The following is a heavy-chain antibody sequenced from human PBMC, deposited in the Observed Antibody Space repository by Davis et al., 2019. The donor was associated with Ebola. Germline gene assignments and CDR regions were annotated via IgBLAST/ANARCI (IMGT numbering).Heavy chain of an antibody. V-gene: IGHV4-34*01. Sequence: MPSETLSLTCAVYGGSFSGYYWTWIRQPPGKGLEWIGEINHGGSTNYNPSLKSRVTISVDTSKNQFSLKLSSVTAADTTGYYCARGVGAYYYMDVWGKGTTVTVSS. J-gene: IGHJ6*03. CDR2: INHGGST. CDR3: ARGVGAYYYMDV. CDR1: GGSFSGYY.